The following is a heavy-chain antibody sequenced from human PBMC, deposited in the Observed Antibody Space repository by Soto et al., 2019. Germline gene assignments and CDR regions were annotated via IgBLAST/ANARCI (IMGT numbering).Heavy chain of an antibody. CDR2: IYYSGST. Sequence: PSETLSLTCTVSGGSISSYYWSWIRQPPGKGLEWIGYIYYSGSTNYNPSLKSRVTISVDTSKNQFSLKLSSVTAADTAVYYCARVLRTAMVRGVIHPNWFDPWGQGTLVTVS. J-gene: IGHJ5*02. V-gene: IGHV4-59*01. CDR3: ARVLRTAMVRGVIHPNWFDP. D-gene: IGHD3-10*01. CDR1: GGSISSYY.